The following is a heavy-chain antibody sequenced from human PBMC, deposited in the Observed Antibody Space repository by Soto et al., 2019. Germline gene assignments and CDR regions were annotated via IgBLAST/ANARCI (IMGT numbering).Heavy chain of an antibody. D-gene: IGHD3-3*01. CDR2: SYWDDDK. CDR3: AHRVLRTVFGLVTTTAIYFDF. J-gene: IGHJ4*02. Sequence: QITLNESGPTVVRPTETLTLTCRFSGFSLTTSGVGVGWIRQSPGKAPEWLALSYWDDDKRYSASLKSRLTITKDTSKNQVFLTVSDLDPTDTATYYCAHRVLRTVFGLVTTTAIYFDFWGQGTPVAVSS. CDR1: GFSLTTSGVG. V-gene: IGHV2-5*02.